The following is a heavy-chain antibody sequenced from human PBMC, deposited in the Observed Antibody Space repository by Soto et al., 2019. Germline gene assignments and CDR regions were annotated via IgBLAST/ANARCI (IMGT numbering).Heavy chain of an antibody. Sequence: GGSLRLSCAASGFTFSSYAMSWVRQAPGKGLEWVSAISGSGGSTYYADSVKGRFTISRDNSKNTRYLQMNSLRAEDTAVYYCAKDRNIVVVPAAIAIGYYYYMDVWGKGTTVTVS. CDR1: GFTFSSYA. D-gene: IGHD2-2*01. CDR3: AKDRNIVVVPAAIAIGYYYYMDV. CDR2: ISGSGGST. V-gene: IGHV3-23*01. J-gene: IGHJ6*03.